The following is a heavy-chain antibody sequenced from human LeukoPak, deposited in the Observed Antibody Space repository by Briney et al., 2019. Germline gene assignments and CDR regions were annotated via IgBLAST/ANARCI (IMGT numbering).Heavy chain of an antibody. CDR1: GFTFSDHA. D-gene: IGHD1-1*01. J-gene: IGHJ4*02. Sequence: GSLRLSCAASGFTFSDHAMNWVRQAPGEGLEWVSYIRITGTTIYYADSLKGRFTISRDNAKNSLYLQMNSLGDEDTAVYFCARDLYDRATDYWGQGTLVTVSS. CDR2: IRITGTTI. V-gene: IGHV3-48*02. CDR3: ARDLYDRATDY.